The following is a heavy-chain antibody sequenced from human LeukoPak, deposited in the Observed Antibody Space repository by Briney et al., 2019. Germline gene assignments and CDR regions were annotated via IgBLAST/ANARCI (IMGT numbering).Heavy chain of an antibody. CDR1: GSIFSDYE. V-gene: IGHV3-48*03. CDR2: ISGSGTTK. D-gene: IGHD2-8*01. Sequence: PGGSLRLSCAASGSIFSDYEMNWVRQAPGKGLEWVSYISGSGTTKYYADSVKGRFSISRDNAKNSLYLQMNSLRAEETAVYYCARGLMVYATHDFWGQGTLVTVSS. J-gene: IGHJ4*02. CDR3: ARGLMVYATHDF.